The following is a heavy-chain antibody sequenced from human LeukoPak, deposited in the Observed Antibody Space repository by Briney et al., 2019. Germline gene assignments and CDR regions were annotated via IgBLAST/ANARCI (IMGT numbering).Heavy chain of an antibody. D-gene: IGHD6-13*01. CDR2: IYYSGST. Sequence: PSETLSLTCSASGGSISSSSYYWGWIRQPPGKGLEWIGYIYYSGSTNYNPSLKSRVTISVDTSKNQFSLKLSSVTAADTAVYYCAREEYDSSSWLDAFDIWGQGTMVTVSS. V-gene: IGHV4-61*01. J-gene: IGHJ3*02. CDR1: GGSISSSSYY. CDR3: AREEYDSSSWLDAFDI.